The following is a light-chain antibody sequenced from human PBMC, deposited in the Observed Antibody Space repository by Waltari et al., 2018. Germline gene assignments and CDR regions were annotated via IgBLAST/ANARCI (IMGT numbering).Light chain of an antibody. CDR3: QHHVRLPTT. J-gene: IGKJ1*01. CDR1: QSVSTY. Sequence: IVLTQSPGTLSLSPGERATLSYRASQSVSTYLAWYQQKPGQAPRLLIYGAYSRAAGIPDRFSGSGYGTDFSLTISRLEPEDFAVYYCQHHVRLPTTFGQGTRVEIK. CDR2: GAY. V-gene: IGKV3-20*01.